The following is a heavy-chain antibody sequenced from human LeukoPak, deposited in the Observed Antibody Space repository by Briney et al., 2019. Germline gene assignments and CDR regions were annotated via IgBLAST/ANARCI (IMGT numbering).Heavy chain of an antibody. Sequence: ASETLSLTCTVSGGSISSSSYYWGWIRQPPGKGLEWIGSIYYSGSTFYNPSLKSRVTISVDTSKNQFSLKLSSVTAADTAVYYCARVRDSSGYYPTQYFQHWGQGTLVTVSS. CDR2: IYYSGST. CDR3: ARVRDSSGYYPTQYFQH. V-gene: IGHV4-39*01. J-gene: IGHJ1*01. D-gene: IGHD3-22*01. CDR1: GGSISSSSYY.